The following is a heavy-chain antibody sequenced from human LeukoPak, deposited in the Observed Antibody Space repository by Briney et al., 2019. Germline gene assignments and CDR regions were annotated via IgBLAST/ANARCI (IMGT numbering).Heavy chain of an antibody. CDR2: IYYSGST. D-gene: IGHD3-10*01. CDR3: ARGEAGEFWFDP. J-gene: IGHJ5*02. Sequence: SETLSLTCTVSGGSISSSSYYWSWIRQPPGKGLEWIGYIYYSGSTNYNPSLKSRVTISVDTSKNQFSLKLSSVTAADTAVYYCARGEAGEFWFDPWGQGTLVTVSS. V-gene: IGHV4-61*05. CDR1: GGSISSSSYY.